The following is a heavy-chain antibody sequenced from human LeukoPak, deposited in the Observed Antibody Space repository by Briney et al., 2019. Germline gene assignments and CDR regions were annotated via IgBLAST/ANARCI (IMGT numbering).Heavy chain of an antibody. V-gene: IGHV4-34*01. CDR3: ARNKVQPPYYYYGMDV. J-gene: IGHJ6*02. D-gene: IGHD1/OR15-1a*01. CDR2: INHSGST. Sequence: SETLSLTCAVYGGSFSGYYWSWIRQPPGKGLEWIGEINHSGSTNYNPSLKSRVTISVDTSKNQFSLKLSSVTAADTAVYYCARNKVQPPYYYYGMDVWGQGTTVTVSS. CDR1: GGSFSGYY.